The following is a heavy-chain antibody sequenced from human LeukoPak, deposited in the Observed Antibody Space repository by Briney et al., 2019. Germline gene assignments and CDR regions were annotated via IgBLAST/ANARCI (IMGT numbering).Heavy chain of an antibody. CDR2: INPSGGST. CDR3: ARAVGMVRGDPDY. V-gene: IGHV1-46*01. D-gene: IGHD3-10*01. J-gene: IGHJ4*02. Sequence: ASVKVSCKAYVYTFTSYYMHWVRQAPGQGLEWMGIINPSGGSTSYAQKLQGRVTMTTDTSTSTAYMELRSLRSDDTAVYYCARAVGMVRGDPDYWGQGTLVTVSS. CDR1: VYTFTSYY.